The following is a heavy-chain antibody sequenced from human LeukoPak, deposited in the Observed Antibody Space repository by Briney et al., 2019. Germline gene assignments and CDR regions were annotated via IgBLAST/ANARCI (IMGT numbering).Heavy chain of an antibody. CDR2: ITGSGGGT. Sequence: GGSLRLSCAASGFTFSNYAMTWVRQAPGKGLELVSAITGSGGGTYYADSVKGRFTISRDNSKNTLYLQMNSLRAEDTAVYYCAKERAFGTWLGDYWGQGTLVTVSS. D-gene: IGHD2/OR15-2a*01. CDR3: AKERAFGTWLGDY. J-gene: IGHJ4*02. CDR1: GFTFSNYA. V-gene: IGHV3-23*01.